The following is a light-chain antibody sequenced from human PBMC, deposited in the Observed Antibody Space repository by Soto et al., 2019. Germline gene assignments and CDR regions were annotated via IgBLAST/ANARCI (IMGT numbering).Light chain of an antibody. CDR3: HQYNNWWT. Sequence: EIVMTQSPATLSVSPGERATLSCRASQSVSSNLAWYQQKPCQAPRLLIYGAPTRATGIPARFSGSGSGTEFTLTISSLQSEDFAVYYCHQYNNWWTFGQGTKVEIK. CDR2: GAP. CDR1: QSVSSN. J-gene: IGKJ1*01. V-gene: IGKV3-15*01.